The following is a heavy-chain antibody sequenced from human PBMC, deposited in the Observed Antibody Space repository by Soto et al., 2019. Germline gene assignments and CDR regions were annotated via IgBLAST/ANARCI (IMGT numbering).Heavy chain of an antibody. CDR3: ARLGRSIRVTTKVDY. D-gene: IGHD4-17*01. V-gene: IGHV4-39*01. CDR1: GGSISSSSYY. Sequence: QLQLQESGPGLVKPSETLSLTCTVSGGSISSSSYYWGWIRQPPGKGLEWIGSIYYSGITYYNPSLKSRVTISGDTSRNQFSLKLSSVTAADTAVYYCARLGRSIRVTTKVDYWGQGTLVTVST. J-gene: IGHJ4*02. CDR2: IYYSGIT.